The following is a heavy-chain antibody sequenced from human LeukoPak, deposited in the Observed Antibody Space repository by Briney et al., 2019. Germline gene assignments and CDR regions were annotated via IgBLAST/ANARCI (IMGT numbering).Heavy chain of an antibody. Sequence: SETLSLACTVSGGSISSYYWSWIRQPPGKGLEWIGEINHSGSTNYNPSLKSRVTISVDTSKNQFSLKLSSVTAADTAVYYCARGRGGDYPYYYGMDVWGQGTTVTVSS. CDR3: ARGRGGDYPYYYGMDV. CDR2: INHSGST. J-gene: IGHJ6*02. V-gene: IGHV4-34*01. CDR1: GGSISSYY. D-gene: IGHD4-17*01.